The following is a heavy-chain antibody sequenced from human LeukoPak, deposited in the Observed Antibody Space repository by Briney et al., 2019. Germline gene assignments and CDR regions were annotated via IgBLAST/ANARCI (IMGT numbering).Heavy chain of an antibody. V-gene: IGHV3-7*03. J-gene: IGHJ4*02. Sequence: GGSLRLSCVGSGFTFSNYWMTWVRQAPGKGLEWVANIKQDESEKYYLDSVKGRFTISRDNAMNSLFLQMNSLRAEDTAMYYCASGVDLDSSAHRPFDYWGQGALVTVSS. CDR1: GFTFSNYW. CDR2: IKQDESEK. CDR3: ASGVDLDSSAHRPFDY. D-gene: IGHD2-2*03.